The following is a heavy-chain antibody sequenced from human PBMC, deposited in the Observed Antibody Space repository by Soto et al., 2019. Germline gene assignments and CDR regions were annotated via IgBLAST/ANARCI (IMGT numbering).Heavy chain of an antibody. CDR2: VSIHNGQT. V-gene: IGHV1-18*01. CDR1: GYTLATDA. CDR3: ATLRCIDWFLGES. Sequence: QGQLEQSGAVVKKPGASVTVSCRVPGYTLATDATSWVRQAPGEGLEWMGWVSIHNGQTKFADNFHDRVTMTRNTSASAAYMELRSLRGDDTAVYYCATLRCIDWFLGESWGQGTLVIVSP. D-gene: IGHD3-9*01. J-gene: IGHJ4*02.